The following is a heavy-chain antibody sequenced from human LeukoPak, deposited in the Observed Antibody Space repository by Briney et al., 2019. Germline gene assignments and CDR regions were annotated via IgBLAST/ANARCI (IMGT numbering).Heavy chain of an antibody. D-gene: IGHD1-26*01. CDR3: ARDYSGEWEQLTGWWFDP. CDR2: INPSGDFR. Sequence: ASVKVSCKVSGYTFGTHWMHWVRQAPGQGLEWMAIINPSGDFRSYAQKFQGRLTVTRDMSTRTVYMELSDLRPEDTAVYYCARDYSGEWEQLTGWWFDPWGQGTLVIVSS. V-gene: IGHV1-46*01. CDR1: GYTFGTHW. J-gene: IGHJ5*02.